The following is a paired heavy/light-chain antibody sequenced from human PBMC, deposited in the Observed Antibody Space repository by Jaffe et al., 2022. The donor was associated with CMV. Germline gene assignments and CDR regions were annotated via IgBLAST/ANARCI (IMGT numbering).Light chain of an antibody. J-gene: IGKJ4*01. CDR3: QQSYNPPPLT. CDR2: AAS. CDR1: QKISTY. V-gene: IGKV1-39*01. Sequence: DIQMTQFPSSLSASVGDRVTITCRASQKISTYLNWYQQKPGKAPKLLIYAASNLQSGFPSRFSGSGSGTDFTLTISSLQPEDFAIYYCQQSYNPPPLTFGGGTKVEIK.
Heavy chain of an antibody. CDR2: ISYDGNKK. D-gene: IGHD5-18*01. CDR3: AKDPSSGSNTAITFGFDD. Sequence: QVQLVESGGGVVQPGRSLRLSCAASGFTFNTYGMHWVRQAPGKGLEWLALISYDGNKKYYADSVRGRFTISRDNSKNTLYLQMNGLGTEDTAVYYCAKDPSSGSNTAITFGFDDWGQGSLVTVSS. V-gene: IGHV3-30*18. CDR1: GFTFNTYG. J-gene: IGHJ4*02.